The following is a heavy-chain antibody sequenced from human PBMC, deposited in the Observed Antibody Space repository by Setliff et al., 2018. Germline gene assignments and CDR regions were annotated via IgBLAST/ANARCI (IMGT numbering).Heavy chain of an antibody. CDR2: ISPYSGNT. D-gene: IGHD2-2*01. Sequence: ASVKVSCKASGYTFTDFGVSWVRQAPGQGLEWVGWISPYSGNTYYAPKFQGRITMTTDTSTTTAYMELKSLRSDDTAIYYCSRLVRYCTRTSCQRLSGDDYWGQGALVTVSS. CDR1: GYTFTDFG. J-gene: IGHJ4*02. V-gene: IGHV1-18*01. CDR3: SRLVRYCTRTSCQRLSGDDY.